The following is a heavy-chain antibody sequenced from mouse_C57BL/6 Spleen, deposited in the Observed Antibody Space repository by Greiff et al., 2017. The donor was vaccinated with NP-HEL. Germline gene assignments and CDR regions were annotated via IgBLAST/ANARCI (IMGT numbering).Heavy chain of an antibody. J-gene: IGHJ2*01. CDR3: ARYYDGYYVFDY. V-gene: IGHV3-6*01. Sequence: EVKLVESGPGLVKPSQSLSLTCSVTGYSITSGYYWNWIRQFPGNKLEWMGYISYDGSNNYNPSLKNRISITRDTSKNQFFLKLNSVTTEDTATYYCARYYDGYYVFDYWGQGTTLTVSS. CDR1: GYSITSGYY. D-gene: IGHD2-3*01. CDR2: ISYDGSN.